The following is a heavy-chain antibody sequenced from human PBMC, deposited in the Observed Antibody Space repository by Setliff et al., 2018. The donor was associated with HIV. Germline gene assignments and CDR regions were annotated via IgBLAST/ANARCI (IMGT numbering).Heavy chain of an antibody. D-gene: IGHD6-13*01. CDR1: GGSISSYY. Sequence: SETLSLTCIVSGGSISSYYWSWIRQSPGKGLEWIGYIYYSGSTNYNPSLKSRVTILVDTSKNQFSLKLNSVTAAGTAVYYCARATFSSSWYPFDGFDIWGQGTMVTV. CDR2: IYYSGST. J-gene: IGHJ3*02. V-gene: IGHV4-59*01. CDR3: ARATFSSSWYPFDGFDI.